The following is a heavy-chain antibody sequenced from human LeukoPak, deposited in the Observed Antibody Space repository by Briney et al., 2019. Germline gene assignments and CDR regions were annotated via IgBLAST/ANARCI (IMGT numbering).Heavy chain of an antibody. CDR2: IYYSGST. V-gene: IGHV4-39*01. Sequence: SETLSLTCTVSGGSISSSSYYWGWIRQPPGKGLEGIGSIYYSGSTYYNPSLKSRVTISVDTSKNQFSLKLSSVTAADTAVYYCAREVGVDRRYYYYMDVWGKGTTVTISS. J-gene: IGHJ6*03. CDR3: AREVGVDRRYYYYMDV. D-gene: IGHD3-3*01. CDR1: GGSISSSSYY.